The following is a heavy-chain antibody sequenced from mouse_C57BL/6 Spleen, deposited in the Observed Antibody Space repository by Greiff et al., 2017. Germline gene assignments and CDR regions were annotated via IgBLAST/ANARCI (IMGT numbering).Heavy chain of an antibody. CDR1: GFTFSSYA. V-gene: IGHV5-4*03. CDR3: ATDRGYFDV. CDR2: ISDGGSYT. J-gene: IGHJ1*03. Sequence: EVKLMESGGGLVKPGGSLKLSCAASGFTFSSYAMSWVRQTPEKRLEWVATISDGGSYTYYPDNVKGRFTISRDNAKNNLYLQMSHLKSEDTAMYYCATDRGYFDVWGTGTTVTVSS.